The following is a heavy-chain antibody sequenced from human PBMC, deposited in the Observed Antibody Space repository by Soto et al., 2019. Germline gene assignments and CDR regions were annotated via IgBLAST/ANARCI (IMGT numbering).Heavy chain of an antibody. D-gene: IGHD6-19*01. CDR2: IWYDGSNK. V-gene: IGHV3-33*01. CDR3: ARTLRQWLVRGDAFDI. Sequence: PGGCMRLSCAACGLTLNSYGMDWVRPDPGKGLEWVAVIWYDGSNKYYADSVRGRFTISRDNSKNTLYLQMNSLRAEDTAVYYCARTLRQWLVRGDAFDIWGQGTMVTVSS. CDR1: GLTLNSYG. J-gene: IGHJ3*02.